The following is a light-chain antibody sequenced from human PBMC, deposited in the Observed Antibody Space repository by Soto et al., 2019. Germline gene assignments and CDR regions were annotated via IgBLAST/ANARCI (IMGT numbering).Light chain of an antibody. Sequence: EIVMTQSPATLSESPGERATLSCRASQSISSKLGWYQQRPGQAPRLLIYGASTRATGIPARFSGSGSGTEFTLTISSLQSEDSAVYYCQQYNSWTTITFGQGTRLEIK. CDR2: GAS. CDR1: QSISSK. V-gene: IGKV3-15*01. J-gene: IGKJ5*01. CDR3: QQYNSWTTIT.